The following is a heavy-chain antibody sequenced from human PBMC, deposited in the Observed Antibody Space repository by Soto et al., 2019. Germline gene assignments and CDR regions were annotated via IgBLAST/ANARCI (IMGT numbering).Heavy chain of an antibody. CDR3: ARDPATTVVTRGWFDP. V-gene: IGHV4-34*01. CDR1: GGSFSGYY. Sequence: PSETLSLTCAVDGGSFSGYYWSWIRQPPGKGLEWIGEINHSGSTNYNPSLKSRVTISVDTSKNQFSLKLSSVTAADTAVYYCARDPATTVVTRGWFDPWGQGTLVTISS. CDR2: INHSGST. J-gene: IGHJ5*02. D-gene: IGHD4-17*01.